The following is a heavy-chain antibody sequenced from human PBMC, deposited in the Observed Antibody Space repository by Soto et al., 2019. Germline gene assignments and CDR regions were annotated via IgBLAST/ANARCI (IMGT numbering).Heavy chain of an antibody. D-gene: IGHD6-13*01. CDR3: AREPTTAGTVNWFDP. CDR2: VYTSGYS. J-gene: IGHJ5*02. V-gene: IGHV4-4*07. CDR1: GGSISSDY. Sequence: VQLQESGPGLVKPSETLSLICTVSGGSISSDYLSWIRQPAGKGLEWIGCVYTSGYSNSNPSLKSRVTMSVDTSKKQFSLNLSSVTAADTAVYYCAREPTTAGTVNWFDPWGQGTLVTVSS.